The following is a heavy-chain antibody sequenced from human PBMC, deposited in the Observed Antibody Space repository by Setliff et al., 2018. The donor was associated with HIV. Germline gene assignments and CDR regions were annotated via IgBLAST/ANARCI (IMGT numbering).Heavy chain of an antibody. J-gene: IGHJ5*02. CDR3: ARDPRHYYDTTGYSPYNWFDP. Sequence: GASVKVSCTASGYTFTSYGISWVRQAPGQGLEWMGWISAHNGNTKYAQKLQGRVTMTTDTSTSTAYMELRSLRSDDTAVYYRARDPRHYYDTTGYSPYNWFDPWGQGTLVTVSS. V-gene: IGHV1-18*01. CDR2: ISAHNGNT. CDR1: GYTFTSYG. D-gene: IGHD3-22*01.